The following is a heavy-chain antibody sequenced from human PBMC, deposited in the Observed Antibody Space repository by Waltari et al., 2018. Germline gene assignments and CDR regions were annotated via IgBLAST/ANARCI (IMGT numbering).Heavy chain of an antibody. J-gene: IGHJ4*02. CDR1: GFTFSSYW. D-gene: IGHD6-19*01. CDR3: ARDRGSGWPIFDY. Sequence: EVQLVESGGGLVQPGGSLRLSCAASGFTFSSYWMSWVRQAPGKWLEWVADIKQDGSEKYYVDSVKGRFTISRDNAKNSLYLQMNSLRAEDTAVYYCARDRGSGWPIFDYWGQGTLVTVSS. V-gene: IGHV3-7*01. CDR2: IKQDGSEK.